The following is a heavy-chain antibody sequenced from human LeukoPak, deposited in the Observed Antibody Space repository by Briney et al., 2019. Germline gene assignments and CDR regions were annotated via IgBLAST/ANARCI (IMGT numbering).Heavy chain of an antibody. J-gene: IGHJ5*02. Sequence: SQTLSLTCIVSGGSISSGDYYWSWIRQPPGKGLEWLGYIYYTGNANNNPSLTSRVTMSLDTSKNQFSLKLSSVTAADTAVYYCARAGDSSGYYVSWFDPWGQGTLVTVSS. CDR1: GGSISSGDYY. D-gene: IGHD3-22*01. CDR3: ARAGDSSGYYVSWFDP. CDR2: IYYTGNA. V-gene: IGHV4-30-4*01.